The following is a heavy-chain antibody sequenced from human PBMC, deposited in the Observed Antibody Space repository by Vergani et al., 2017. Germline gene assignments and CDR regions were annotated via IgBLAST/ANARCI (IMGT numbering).Heavy chain of an antibody. CDR1: GGSFNDYW. CDR2: IRHDGIT. J-gene: IGHJ4*02. CDR3: AREXYCTNGVCFTLFDV. D-gene: IGHD2-8*01. Sequence: QAQLQQWGAGLLKPSETLSLTCAIYGGSFNDYWWTWIRQPPGKGLEWIGEIRHDGITHYSPSLKSRVTISIDTSTHQFSLNLSAVTAADTAVYYCAREXYCTNGVCFTLFDVWGQGALVTVSS. V-gene: IGHV4-34*01.